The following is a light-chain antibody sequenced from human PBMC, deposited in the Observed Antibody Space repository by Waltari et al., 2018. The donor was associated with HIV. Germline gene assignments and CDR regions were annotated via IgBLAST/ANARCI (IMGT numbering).Light chain of an antibody. J-gene: IGLJ1*01. Sequence: QSALTQPASVSGSPGQSITISCTGTSSDVGSYNLVSWYQQYPGKAPKLMIYEVNKRSSGISNRFSGSKSGNTASLTISGLQAEDEADYYCCSYAGSRRVFGTGTKVTVL. CDR1: SSDVGSYNL. V-gene: IGLV2-23*02. CDR2: EVN. CDR3: CSYAGSRRV.